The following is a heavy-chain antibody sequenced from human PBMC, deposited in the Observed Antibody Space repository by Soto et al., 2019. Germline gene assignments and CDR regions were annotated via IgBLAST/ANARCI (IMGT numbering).Heavy chain of an antibody. CDR2: ISVPDAGT. CDR3: AKDAPGSGWLSDS. V-gene: IGHV3-23*01. Sequence: EVYLLESGGGLVHPGESLRLSCAASGFIFSNYAMSWVRQAPGKGLEWVSTISVPDAGTAYADSVKGRFTISRDNSENTLYLQMNSLRVEDTAVYYCAKDAPGSGWLSDSWGQGARGTVSS. J-gene: IGHJ4*02. D-gene: IGHD3-22*01. CDR1: GFIFSNYA.